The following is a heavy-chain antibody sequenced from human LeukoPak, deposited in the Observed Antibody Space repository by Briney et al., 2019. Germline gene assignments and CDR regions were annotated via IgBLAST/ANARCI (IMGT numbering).Heavy chain of an antibody. CDR2: ISYDGSNK. CDR1: GFTSSSYA. D-gene: IGHD3-22*01. V-gene: IGHV3-30*07. J-gene: IGHJ4*02. Sequence: PGRSLRLPCAASGFTSSSYAMHWVRQAPGKGLEWVAVISYDGSNKYYADSVKGRFTISRDNSKNTLYLQLNNLRAEDTAVYFCAKRGVVIRVILVGFHKEAYHFDSWGQGALVTVSS. CDR3: AKRGVVIRVILVGFHKEAYHFDS.